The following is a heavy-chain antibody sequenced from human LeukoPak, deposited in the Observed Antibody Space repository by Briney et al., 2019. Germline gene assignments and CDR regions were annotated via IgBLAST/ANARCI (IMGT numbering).Heavy chain of an antibody. CDR2: IKQDGSEK. CDR3: ARDRGSGYYDFWSGYYRYYFDY. V-gene: IGHV3-7*01. J-gene: IGHJ4*02. CDR1: GFTFSSYW. D-gene: IGHD3-3*01. Sequence: GGSLRLSCAASGFTFSSYWMSWVRQAPGKGLEWVANIKQDGSEKYYVDSVKGRFTISRDNAKNSLYLQMNSLGAEDTAVYYCARDRGSGYYDFWSGYYRYYFDYWGQGTLVTVSS.